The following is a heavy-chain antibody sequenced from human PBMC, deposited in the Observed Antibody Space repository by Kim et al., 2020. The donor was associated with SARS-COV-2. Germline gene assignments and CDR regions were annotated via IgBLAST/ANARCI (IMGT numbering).Heavy chain of an antibody. CDR3: ARGGENLSLGLYYYFDY. CDR1: GYSFTSYW. CDR2: IYPGDSDT. D-gene: IGHD2-2*02. Sequence: GESLKISCKGSGYSFTSYWIGWVRQMPGKGLEWMGIIYPGDSDTRYSPSFQGQVTISADKSISTAYLQWSSLKASDTAMYYCARGGENLSLGLYYYFDYWGQGTLVTVSS. V-gene: IGHV5-51*01. J-gene: IGHJ4*02.